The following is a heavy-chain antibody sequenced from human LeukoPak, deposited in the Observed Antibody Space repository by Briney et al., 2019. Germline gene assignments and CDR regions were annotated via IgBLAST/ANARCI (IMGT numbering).Heavy chain of an antibody. J-gene: IGHJ6*04. CDR3: ARALYYYDSSGYLILDV. CDR2: IHYSGTT. Sequence: SETLSLTCTVSGASISSRSYYWGWIRQAPGKGLEWIGSIHYSGTTYYNPSLKSRVTISVDTSKNQFSLKLSSVTAADTAVYYCARALYYYDSSGYLILDVWGKGTTVTISS. D-gene: IGHD3-22*01. V-gene: IGHV4-39*07. CDR1: GASISSRSYY.